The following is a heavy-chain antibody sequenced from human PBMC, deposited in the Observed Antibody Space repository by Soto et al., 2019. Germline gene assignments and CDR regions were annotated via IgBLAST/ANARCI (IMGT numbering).Heavy chain of an antibody. CDR3: ARSPDSSGYYPRRYYYGMDV. D-gene: IGHD3-22*01. J-gene: IGHJ6*02. V-gene: IGHV4-4*02. CDR1: GGSISSSNW. CDR2: IYHSGST. Sequence: PSETLSLTCAVSGGSISSSNWWGWVRQPPGKGLEWIGEIYHSGSTNYNPSLKSRVTMSVDKSKNQFSLKLSSVTAADTAVYYCARSPDSSGYYPRRYYYGMDVWGQGTTVTVSS.